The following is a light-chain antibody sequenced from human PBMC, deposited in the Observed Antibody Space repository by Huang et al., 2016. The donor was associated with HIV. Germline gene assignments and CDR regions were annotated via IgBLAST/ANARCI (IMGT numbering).Light chain of an antibody. CDR1: QNIKNY. CDR3: QQRASRLT. V-gene: IGKV3-11*01. Sequence: DIVLTQSPSTLSVFPGDKVTISCRASQNIKNYLAWYQQKPGQAPRLLIYDASNRPADISGRFSGSGSRTDFSLTINGLESEEFAIYYCQQRASRLTFGGGT. CDR2: DAS. J-gene: IGKJ4*01.